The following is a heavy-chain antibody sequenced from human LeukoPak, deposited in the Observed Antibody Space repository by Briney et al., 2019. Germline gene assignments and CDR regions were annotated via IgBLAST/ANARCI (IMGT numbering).Heavy chain of an antibody. D-gene: IGHD3-10*01. V-gene: IGHV3-30*04. CDR1: GFTFSSYA. CDR3: ARVVVVRGVIKDYFDY. CDR2: ISYDGSNK. J-gene: IGHJ4*02. Sequence: PGGSLRLSCAASGFTFSSYAMHWVRQAPGKGLEWVAVISYDGSNKYYADSVKGRFTISRDNSKNTLYLQMNSLRAEDTAVYYCARVVVVRGVIKDYFDYWGQGTLVTVSS.